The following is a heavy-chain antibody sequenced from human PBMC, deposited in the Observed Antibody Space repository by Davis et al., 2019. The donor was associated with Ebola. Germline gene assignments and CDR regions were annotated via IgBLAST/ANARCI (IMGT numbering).Heavy chain of an antibody. D-gene: IGHD3-3*01. CDR3: ARETYYDFWSGTAPDWYFDL. Sequence: PGGSLRLSCADSVITFSSYAMTWVRQAPGKGLEWVSAISGSGGSTYYADSVKGRFTISRDNAKNTLYLQMNSLRAEDTAVYYCARETYYDFWSGTAPDWYFDLWGRGTLVTVSS. V-gene: IGHV3-23*01. CDR2: ISGSGGST. CDR1: VITFSSYA. J-gene: IGHJ2*01.